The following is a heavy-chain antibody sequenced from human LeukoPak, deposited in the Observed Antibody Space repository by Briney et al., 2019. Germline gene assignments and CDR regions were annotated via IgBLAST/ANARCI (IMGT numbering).Heavy chain of an antibody. CDR2: INHSGST. J-gene: IGHJ4*02. Sequence: PSQNLSLTCAVYAGSFSGYYWSWIRQPPGKGLEWIGEINHSGSTNYNPSLKSRVTISVDTSKNQFSLKLSSVTAADTAVYYCARVAGSYYDEYYFDYWGQGTLVTVSS. CDR1: AGSFSGYY. D-gene: IGHD3-10*01. CDR3: ARVAGSYYDEYYFDY. V-gene: IGHV4-34*01.